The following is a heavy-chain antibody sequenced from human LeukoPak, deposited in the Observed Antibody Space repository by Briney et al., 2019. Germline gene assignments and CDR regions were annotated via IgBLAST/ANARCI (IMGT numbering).Heavy chain of an antibody. CDR3: ARHKTGGTYPLDY. Sequence: SETLSLTCTVSGGSMNTYFWSWVRQPPGKGLEWIGHIHYSGSTTYNPSLKSRVSISVDVSKNQFSLKLSSVTAADTAVYYCARHKTGGTYPLDYWGQGTLVTVSS. J-gene: IGHJ4*02. CDR2: IHYSGST. CDR1: GGSMNTYF. V-gene: IGHV4-59*08. D-gene: IGHD1-26*01.